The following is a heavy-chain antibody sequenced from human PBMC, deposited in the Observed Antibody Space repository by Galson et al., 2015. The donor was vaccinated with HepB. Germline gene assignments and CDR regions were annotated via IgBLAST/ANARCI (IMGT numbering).Heavy chain of an antibody. CDR3: ARIQHRWTGTCADY. CDR2: ISAYNGNT. CDR1: GYTFTSYG. Sequence: SVKVSCKASGYTFTSYGISWVRQAPAQGLEWMGWISAYNGNTNYAQKLQGRVTMTTDTSTSTAYMELRSLRSDDPAVYYCARIQHRWTGTCADYWGQGTLVTVSS. J-gene: IGHJ4*02. D-gene: IGHD1-7*01. V-gene: IGHV1-18*04.